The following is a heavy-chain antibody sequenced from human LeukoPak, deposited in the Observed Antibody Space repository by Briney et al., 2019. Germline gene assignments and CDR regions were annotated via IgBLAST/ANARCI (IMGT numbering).Heavy chain of an antibody. CDR3: ARSPFAYDFWSGYYPLDY. V-gene: IGHV4-39*01. J-gene: IGHJ4*02. CDR1: GGSISSSSYY. D-gene: IGHD3-3*01. Sequence: SETLSLTCTVSGGSISSSSYYWGWIRQPPGKGLEWIGSIYYSGSTYYNPSLKSRVTISVDTSKNQFSLKLSSVTAADTAVYYCARSPFAYDFWSGYYPLDYWGQGTLVTVSS. CDR2: IYYSGST.